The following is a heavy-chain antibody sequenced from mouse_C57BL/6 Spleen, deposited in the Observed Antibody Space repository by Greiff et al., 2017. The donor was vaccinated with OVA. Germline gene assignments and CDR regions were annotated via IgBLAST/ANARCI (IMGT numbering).Heavy chain of an antibody. CDR3: AREGGYSNYPAWFAY. J-gene: IGHJ3*01. V-gene: IGHV3-6*01. CDR2: ISYDGSN. D-gene: IGHD2-5*01. CDR1: GYSITSGYY. Sequence: DVQLQESGPGLVKPSQSLSLTCSVTGYSITSGYYWNWIRQFPGNKLEWMGYISYDGSNNYNPSLKNRISITRDTSKNQFFLKLNSVTTEDTATYYCAREGGYSNYPAWFAYWGQGTLVTVSA.